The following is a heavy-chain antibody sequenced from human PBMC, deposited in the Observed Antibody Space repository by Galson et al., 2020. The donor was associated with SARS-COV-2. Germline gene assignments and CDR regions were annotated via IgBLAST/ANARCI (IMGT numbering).Heavy chain of an antibody. CDR3: ARHLYCGGDCYRNMWSYAFDI. V-gene: IGHV5-10-1*01. CDR2: IDPSDSYT. Sequence: HGESLKISCKGSGYSFTSYWISWVRQMPGKGLEWMGRIDPSDSYTNYSPSFQGHVTISADKSISTAYLQWSSLKASDTAMYYCARHLYCGGDCYRNMWSYAFDIWGQGTMVTVSS. D-gene: IGHD2-21*01. J-gene: IGHJ3*02. CDR1: GYSFTSYW.